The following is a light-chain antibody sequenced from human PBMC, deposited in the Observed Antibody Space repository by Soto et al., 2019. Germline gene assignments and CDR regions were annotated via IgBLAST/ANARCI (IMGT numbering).Light chain of an antibody. Sequence: QSVLTQPPSASGTPGQRVTISCSGSSSNIGSNYVYWYQQLPGTAPKLLIYRNNQRPSGVPARFSGSKSGTSASLAISGLRSEDEADYYCAAWDDSLSVYYVFGTGTKATVL. CDR1: SSNIGSNY. V-gene: IGLV1-47*01. CDR2: RNN. J-gene: IGLJ1*01. CDR3: AAWDDSLSVYYV.